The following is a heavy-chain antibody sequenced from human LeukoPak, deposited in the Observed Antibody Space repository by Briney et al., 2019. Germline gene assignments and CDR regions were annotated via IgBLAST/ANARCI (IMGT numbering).Heavy chain of an antibody. Sequence: GGSLRLSCAASGFTFSSYAMSWVRQAPGKGLEWVSAISSSGGSTYYADSVKGRFTISRDNAKNSLYLQMNSLRAEDTAVYYCARDQGSGINYYYYYMDVWGKGTTVTVSS. J-gene: IGHJ6*03. D-gene: IGHD3-10*01. CDR3: ARDQGSGINYYYYYMDV. CDR2: ISSSGGST. CDR1: GFTFSSYA. V-gene: IGHV3-23*01.